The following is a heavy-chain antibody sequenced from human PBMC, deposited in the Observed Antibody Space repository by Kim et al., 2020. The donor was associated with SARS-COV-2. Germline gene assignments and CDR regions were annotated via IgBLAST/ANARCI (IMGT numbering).Heavy chain of an antibody. CDR1: GFTFTTYN. D-gene: IGHD7-27*01. Sequence: GGSLRLSRAASGFTFTTYNMNWVRQAPGKGLEWISYISVTDAIYYADSVKGRFTISRDYAKNSLDLQMNSLRDEDTAVYYCARDWKWGIDVWGQGTLVTV. V-gene: IGHV3-48*02. CDR3: ARDWKWGIDV. CDR2: ISVTDAI. J-gene: IGHJ4*02.